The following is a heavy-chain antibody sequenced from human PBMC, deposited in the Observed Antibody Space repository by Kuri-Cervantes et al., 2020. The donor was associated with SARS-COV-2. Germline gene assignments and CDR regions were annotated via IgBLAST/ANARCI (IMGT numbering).Heavy chain of an antibody. CDR1: GGSFSGYY. V-gene: IGHV4-34*01. CDR2: INHSGST. Sequence: SETLSLTCAVYGGSFSGYYWSWIRQPPGKGLEWIGEINHSGSTNYNPSLKSRLTISVDTSKNQLSLKLSSVTAADTAVYYCTTLIDYWGQGALVTVSS. CDR3: TTLIDY. J-gene: IGHJ4*02.